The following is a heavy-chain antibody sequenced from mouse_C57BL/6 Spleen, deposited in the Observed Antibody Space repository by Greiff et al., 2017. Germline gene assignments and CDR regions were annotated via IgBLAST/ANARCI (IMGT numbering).Heavy chain of an antibody. J-gene: IGHJ2*01. D-gene: IGHD2-3*01. CDR2: ISSGGSYT. V-gene: IGHV5-6*01. CDR3: ARQGNDPYYFDY. Sequence: EVQLQESGGDLVKPGGSLKLSCAASGFTFSSYGMSWVRQTPDKRLEWVATISSGGSYTYYPDSVKGRFTISRDNAKNTLYLQKSSLKSEDTAMYYCARQGNDPYYFDYWGQGTTLTVSS. CDR1: GFTFSSYG.